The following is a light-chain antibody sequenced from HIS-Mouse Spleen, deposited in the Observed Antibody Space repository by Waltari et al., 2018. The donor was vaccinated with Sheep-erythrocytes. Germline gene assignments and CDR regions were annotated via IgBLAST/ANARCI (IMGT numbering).Light chain of an antibody. CDR2: EGS. CDR3: CSYAGSYNHV. Sequence: QSALTQPRPVSGSPGQPVTISCTGTSSDGGGYNYVTWYQQHPGKAPKLMIYEGSKRPSGVPDLFSGSKSGNTASLTISGLQAEDEADYYCCSYAGSYNHVFATGTKVTVL. V-gene: IGLV2-11*01. J-gene: IGLJ1*01. CDR1: SSDGGGYNY.